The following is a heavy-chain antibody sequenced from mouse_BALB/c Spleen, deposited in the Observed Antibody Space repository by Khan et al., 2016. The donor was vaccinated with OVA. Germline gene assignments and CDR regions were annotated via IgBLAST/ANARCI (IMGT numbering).Heavy chain of an antibody. CDR2: VSTGGSYT. CDR3: TRLAYYYDSEGFAY. Sequence: EVELVESGGDLVKPGGSLKLSCAASGFTFSTYGMSWVRQTPDKRLEWVATVSTGGSYTYYTDSVKGRFTISRDNAKNTLYLQMIGLKSEDTAMFYGTRLAYYYDSEGFAYWGQGTLVTVSA. J-gene: IGHJ3*01. CDR1: GFTFSTYG. D-gene: IGHD1-1*01. V-gene: IGHV5-6*01.